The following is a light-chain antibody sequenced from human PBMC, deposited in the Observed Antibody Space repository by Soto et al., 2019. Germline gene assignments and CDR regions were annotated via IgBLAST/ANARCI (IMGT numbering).Light chain of an antibody. CDR2: GAS. Sequence: EIVMTQSPATLSVSPGEGATLSCRASQSVSSNLAWYQQKPGQAPRLLIFGASTRATGIPARFSGSGSGAEFSLNISALQSEDFELYYLQQYSNWPLTFGGGTKVGIK. CDR3: QQYSNWPLT. CDR1: QSVSSN. V-gene: IGKV3-15*01. J-gene: IGKJ4*01.